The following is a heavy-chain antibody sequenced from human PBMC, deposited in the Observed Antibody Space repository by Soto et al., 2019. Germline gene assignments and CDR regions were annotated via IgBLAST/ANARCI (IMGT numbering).Heavy chain of an antibody. J-gene: IGHJ4*02. Sequence: GGSLRLSCAASGFTFSSYGMHWVRQAPGKGLEWVAVISYDGSNKYYADSVKGRFTISRDNSKNTLYLQMNSLRAEDTAVYYCAGAPSDYGDYATRETLEIDYWGQGTLVTVSS. CDR2: ISYDGSNK. CDR1: GFTFSSYG. CDR3: AGAPSDYGDYATRETLEIDY. D-gene: IGHD4-17*01. V-gene: IGHV3-30*03.